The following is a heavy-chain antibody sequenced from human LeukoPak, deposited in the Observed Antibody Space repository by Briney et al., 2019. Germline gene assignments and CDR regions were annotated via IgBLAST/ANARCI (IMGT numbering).Heavy chain of an antibody. J-gene: IGHJ5*02. CDR3: ARDHYDFPNWFDP. CDR1: GGSISSYY. Sequence: SETLSLTCTVSGGSISSYYWSWIRQPPGKGQEWIGYIYYSGSTNYNPSLKSRVTISVDTSKNQFSLKLSSVTAADTAVYYCARDHYDFPNWFDPWGQGTLVTVSS. CDR2: IYYSGST. V-gene: IGHV4-59*01. D-gene: IGHD3-3*01.